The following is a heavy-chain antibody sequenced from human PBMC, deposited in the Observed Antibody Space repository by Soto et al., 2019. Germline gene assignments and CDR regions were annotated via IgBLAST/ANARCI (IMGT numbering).Heavy chain of an antibody. V-gene: IGHV3-15*01. CDR3: TTDNYYVSGGLYYYCMDV. J-gene: IGHJ6*02. Sequence: GGSLRLSCAASGFTFSNAWMSWVRQAPGKGLEWVGRIKSKIDGGTTDYAAPVKGRFTISRDDSKNTLYLQMNSLKTEDTAVYYCTTDNYYVSGGLYYYCMDVWGPETLASV. D-gene: IGHD3-10*01. CDR2: IKSKIDGGTT. CDR1: GFTFSNAW.